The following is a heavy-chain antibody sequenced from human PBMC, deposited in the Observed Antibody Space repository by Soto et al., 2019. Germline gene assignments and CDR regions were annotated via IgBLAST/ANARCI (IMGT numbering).Heavy chain of an antibody. CDR2: ISSSSSYI. J-gene: IGHJ6*03. V-gene: IGHV3-21*01. Sequence: EVQLVESGGGLVKPGGSLRLSCAASGFTFSSYSMNWVRQAPGTGLEWVSSISSSSSYIYYADSVKGRFTISRDNAKNSLYLQMNSLRAEDTAVYYCAREVRDASDYYYYYMDVWGKGTTVTVSS. CDR1: GFTFSSYS. D-gene: IGHD2-2*01. CDR3: AREVRDASDYYYYYMDV.